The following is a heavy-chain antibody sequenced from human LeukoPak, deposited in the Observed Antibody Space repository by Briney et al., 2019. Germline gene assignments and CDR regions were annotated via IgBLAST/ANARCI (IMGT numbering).Heavy chain of an antibody. CDR1: GFAFSSYG. CDR2: IPYDGSNK. V-gene: IGHV3-30*18. J-gene: IGHJ4*02. CDR3: AKDFAATSGFYYVEY. D-gene: IGHD3-22*01. Sequence: GGSLRLSCAASGFAFSSYGMHWVRQAPGKGLEWVTLIPYDGSNKYYADSVKGRFTISRDNSKNTLYLQINSLRPEDTAVYYCAKDFAATSGFYYVEYWGQGTLVTVSS.